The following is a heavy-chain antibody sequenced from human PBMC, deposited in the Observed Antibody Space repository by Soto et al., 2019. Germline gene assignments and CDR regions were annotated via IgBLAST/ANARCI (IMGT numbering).Heavy chain of an antibody. V-gene: IGHV4-39*01. CDR1: GGSITTSGYS. CDR3: ARLRATGYSTALLRLYYFDY. Sequence: PSETLSLTCTVSGGSITTSGYSWGWIRQPPGKGLEWIGSIYHNEKSDHNPSLNSRDTMSVDTSKNQVSLKLTSVTAADTVVYYCARLRATGYSTALLRLYYFDYWGQGTLVTVSS. D-gene: IGHD5-18*01. CDR2: IYHNEKS. J-gene: IGHJ4*02.